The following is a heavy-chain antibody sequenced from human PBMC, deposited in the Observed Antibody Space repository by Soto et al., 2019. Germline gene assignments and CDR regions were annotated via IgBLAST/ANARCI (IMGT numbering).Heavy chain of an antibody. Sequence: QVQLVQSGAEVKKPGSSVKVSCQASGGTFNNFAFTWVRQAPGQGLEWLGGIMPVFDTANNAQRYQGRVTITADAFTSTVYMEMISLRSDATAVYSCATATISPFSSAYHQYGMDVWGQGTTVTVSS. D-gene: IGHD3-3*01. J-gene: IGHJ6*02. CDR3: ATATISPFSSAYHQYGMDV. V-gene: IGHV1-69*01. CDR1: GGTFNNFA. CDR2: IMPVFDTA.